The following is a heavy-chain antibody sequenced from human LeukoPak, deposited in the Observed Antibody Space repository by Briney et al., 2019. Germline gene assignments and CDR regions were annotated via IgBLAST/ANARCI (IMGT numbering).Heavy chain of an antibody. CDR2: INHSGST. D-gene: IGHD5/OR15-5a*01. J-gene: IGHJ4*02. CDR3: ARRMTTLRYFDY. Sequence: TSETLSLTCAVYGGSFSGYYWSWIRQPPGKGLEWIGEINHSGSTNYNPSLKSRVTISVDTSKNQFSLKLSSVTAADTAVYYCARRMTTLRYFDYWGQGTLVTVSS. CDR1: GGSFSGYY. V-gene: IGHV4-34*01.